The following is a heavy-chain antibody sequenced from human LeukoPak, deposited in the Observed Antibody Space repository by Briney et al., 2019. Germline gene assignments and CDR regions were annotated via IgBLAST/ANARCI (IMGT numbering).Heavy chain of an antibody. CDR1: GFTFTNYG. CDR2: ISAYNGDT. D-gene: IGHD3-16*01. Sequence: ASVKVSCKASGFTFTNYGISWVRQAPGQGLEWMGWISAYNGDTNYAQKLQDRVTMTTDTSTCTAYMELRSLRSDDTAMYYCARDEGVGERGAYWGQGTLVTVSS. V-gene: IGHV1-18*01. J-gene: IGHJ4*02. CDR3: ARDEGVGERGAY.